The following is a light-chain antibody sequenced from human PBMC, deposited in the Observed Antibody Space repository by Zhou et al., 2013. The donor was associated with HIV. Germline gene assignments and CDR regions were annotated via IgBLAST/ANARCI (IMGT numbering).Light chain of an antibody. V-gene: IGKV3-15*01. CDR3: QQYNRWPPLT. J-gene: IGKJ4*01. CDR1: QSVSSSY. Sequence: EFVLTQSPGTLSLSPGERATLSCRASQSVSSSYLAWYQQRPGQPPRLLIYDASTRATGVPVRFSGSGSGTEFTLSIANLQSEDVAVYYCQQYNRWPPLTFGGGTQVEIK. CDR2: DAS.